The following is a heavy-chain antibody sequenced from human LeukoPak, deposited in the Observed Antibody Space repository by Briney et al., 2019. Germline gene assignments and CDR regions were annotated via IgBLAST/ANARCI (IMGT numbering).Heavy chain of an antibody. CDR1: GFTFSSYA. CDR3: AKSFSSGWFYYFDY. Sequence: PGGSLRLSCAASGFTFSSYAMSWVRQAPGKGLEWVSAISGSGGSTYYTDSVKGRFTISRDNSKNTLYLQMNSLRAEDTAVYYCAKSFSSGWFYYFDYWGQGTLVTVSS. D-gene: IGHD6-19*01. J-gene: IGHJ4*02. CDR2: ISGSGGST. V-gene: IGHV3-23*01.